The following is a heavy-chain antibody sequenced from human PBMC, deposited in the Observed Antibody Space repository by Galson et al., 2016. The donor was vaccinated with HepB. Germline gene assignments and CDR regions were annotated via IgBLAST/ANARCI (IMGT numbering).Heavy chain of an antibody. D-gene: IGHD3-3*01. CDR3: AKNDFWSGYPPYFYYGMDV. CDR1: GFNFSSHS. V-gene: IGHV3-23*01. J-gene: IGHJ6*02. CDR2: MSGSADRT. Sequence: SLRLSCAGSGFNFSSHSMTWVRQAPGKGLEWVSAMSGSADRTSYAVSAEGRFTISRDNSRNTLSLEMHSLRAEDTALYYCAKNDFWSGYPPYFYYGMDVWGQGTPVTVSS.